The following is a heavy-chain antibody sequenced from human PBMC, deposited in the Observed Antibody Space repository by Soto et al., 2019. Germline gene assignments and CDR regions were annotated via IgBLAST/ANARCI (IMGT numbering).Heavy chain of an antibody. CDR3: AKDWSRALIAVAGKLRFDP. Sequence: GGSLRLSCAASGFTFSSYAMSWVRQAPGKGLEWVSAISGSGGSTYYADSVKGRFTISRDNSKNTLYLQMNSLRAEDTAVYYCAKDWSRALIAVAGKLRFDPWGQGTLVTVSS. J-gene: IGHJ5*02. V-gene: IGHV3-23*01. CDR1: GFTFSSYA. D-gene: IGHD6-19*01. CDR2: ISGSGGST.